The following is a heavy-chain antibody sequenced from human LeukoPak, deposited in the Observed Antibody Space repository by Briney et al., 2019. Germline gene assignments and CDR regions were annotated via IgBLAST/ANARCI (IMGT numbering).Heavy chain of an antibody. Sequence: GGSLRLSCTVSGFTVSSNSMSWVRQAPGKGLEWVSFIYSGSTHYSDSVKGRFTISRDNSKNTLYLQMNSLRAEGTAVYYCARRAGAYSHPYDYWGQGTLVTVSS. CDR2: IYSGST. CDR1: GFTVSSNS. D-gene: IGHD4/OR15-4a*01. J-gene: IGHJ4*02. CDR3: ARRAGAYSHPYDY. V-gene: IGHV3-53*01.